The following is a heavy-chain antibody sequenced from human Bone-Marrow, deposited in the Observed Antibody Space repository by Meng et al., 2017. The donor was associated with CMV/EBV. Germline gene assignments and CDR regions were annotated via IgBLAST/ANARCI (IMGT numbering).Heavy chain of an antibody. CDR3: ATGWFAP. J-gene: IGHJ5*02. V-gene: IGHV3-30-3*01. Sequence: GGSLRLSCAASGFTFSSYAMHWVRQAPGKGLEWVAVISYDGSNKYYADSVKGRFTISRDNSKNTLYLQMNSLRAEDTAVYYCATGWFAPWGQGNLVHVAS. CDR2: ISYDGSNK. CDR1: GFTFSSYA.